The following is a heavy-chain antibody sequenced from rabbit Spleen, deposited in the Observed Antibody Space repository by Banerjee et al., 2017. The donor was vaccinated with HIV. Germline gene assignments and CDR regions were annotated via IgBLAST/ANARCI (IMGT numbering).Heavy chain of an antibody. CDR2: IDPVFAYT. D-gene: IGHD4-1*01. CDR3: VREVAAKFNL. Sequence: QEQLKETGGGLVQPGGSLTLSCKASGFDLSSYGVSWVRQAPGKGLEWIGYIDPVFAYTYYASWVNGRFSISRENTQNTVYLQLNSLTAADTATYFCVREVAAKFNLWGPGTLVTVS. J-gene: IGHJ4*01. CDR1: GFDLSSYG. V-gene: IGHV1S47*01.